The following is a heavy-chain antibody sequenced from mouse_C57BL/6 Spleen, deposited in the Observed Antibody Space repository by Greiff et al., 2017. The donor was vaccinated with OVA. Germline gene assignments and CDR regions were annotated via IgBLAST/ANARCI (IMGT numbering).Heavy chain of an antibody. J-gene: IGHJ3*01. D-gene: IGHD1-1*02. Sequence: EVHLVESGGGLVKPGGSLKLSCAASGFTFSSYAMSWVRQTPEKRLEWVATISDGGSYTYYPDNVKGRFTISRDNAKNNLYLQMSHLKSEDTAMYYCAREHYPGDFAYWGQGTLVTVSA. CDR1: GFTFSSYA. V-gene: IGHV5-4*01. CDR3: AREHYPGDFAY. CDR2: ISDGGSYT.